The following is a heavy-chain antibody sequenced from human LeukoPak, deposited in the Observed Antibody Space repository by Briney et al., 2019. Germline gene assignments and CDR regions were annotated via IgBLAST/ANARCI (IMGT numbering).Heavy chain of an antibody. Sequence: SETLSLTCTVSGGSISSSSYYWGWVRQPPGKGLEWIANTYYSGSTYYSPSLRSRVTISVDTSKNQFSLKLTSVTAADTAVYYCARHASVSGNWPRPLDYWGQGSLVTVSS. CDR1: GGSISSSSYY. D-gene: IGHD3-3*01. V-gene: IGHV4-39*01. J-gene: IGHJ4*02. CDR3: ARHASVSGNWPRPLDY. CDR2: TYYSGST.